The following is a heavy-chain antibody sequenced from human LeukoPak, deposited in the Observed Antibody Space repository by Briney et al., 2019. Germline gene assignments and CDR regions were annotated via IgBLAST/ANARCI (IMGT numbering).Heavy chain of an antibody. D-gene: IGHD1-20*01. V-gene: IGHV3-7*01. CDR1: GFTFSSYW. Sequence: GGSLRLSCAASGFTFSSYWMSWVRQAPGKGLEWVANIKQDGSEKYYVDSVKGRFTISRDNAMNSLYLQMNSLRAEDTAVYYCARWANWRERYFDYWGQGTLVTVSS. J-gene: IGHJ4*02. CDR3: ARWANWRERYFDY. CDR2: IKQDGSEK.